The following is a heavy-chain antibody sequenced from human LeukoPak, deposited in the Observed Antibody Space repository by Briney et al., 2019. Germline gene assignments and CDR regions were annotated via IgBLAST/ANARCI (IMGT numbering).Heavy chain of an antibody. J-gene: IGHJ4*02. V-gene: IGHV3-23*01. D-gene: IGHD3-10*01. CDR2: ISGSGGST. CDR3: AKDSGSGSYEFDY. CDR1: GFTFSSYA. Sequence: GGSLRLSCAASGFTFSSYAMSWVRQAPGKGLEWVSAISGSGGSTYYADSVKGRFTIPRDNSKNTLYLQMNSLRAEDTAVYYCAKDSGSGSYEFDYWGQGTLVTVSS.